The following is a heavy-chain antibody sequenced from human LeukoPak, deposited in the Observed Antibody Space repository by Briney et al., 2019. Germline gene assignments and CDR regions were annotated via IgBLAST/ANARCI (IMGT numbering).Heavy chain of an antibody. CDR1: GYSISSGYY. Sequence: SETLSLTCTVSGYSISSGYYWGWIRQPPGKGREWIGYIYYSGSTNYNPSLKSRVTISVDTSKNQFSLKLSSVTAADTAVYYCARYYGDYGLYYYYYYYMDVWGKGTTVTVSS. J-gene: IGHJ6*03. V-gene: IGHV4-61*01. D-gene: IGHD4-17*01. CDR3: ARYYGDYGLYYYYYYYMDV. CDR2: IYYSGST.